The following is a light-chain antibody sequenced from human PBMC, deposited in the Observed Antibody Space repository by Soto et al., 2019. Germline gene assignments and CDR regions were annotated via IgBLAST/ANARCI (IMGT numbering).Light chain of an antibody. V-gene: IGKV3D-20*02. CDR2: GTS. CDR1: QSVSSKY. J-gene: IGKJ1*01. CDR3: QQRSNWPPGT. Sequence: EIVLTQSPGTLSLSPGERATLSCRASQSVSSKYLAWYQQKPGQAPRVLIYGTSIRASGVPERFSGGGSGTDFTLTITRLEPEDFAVYYCQQRSNWPPGTFGQGTKVEIK.